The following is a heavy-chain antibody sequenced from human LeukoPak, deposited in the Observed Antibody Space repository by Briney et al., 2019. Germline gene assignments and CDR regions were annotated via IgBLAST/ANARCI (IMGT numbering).Heavy chain of an antibody. J-gene: IGHJ4*02. CDR1: GFTFSDYY. Sequence: GSLRLSCAASGFTFSDYYMSWIRQPPGKGLEWIGSIYYSGSTYYNPSLKSRVTISVDTSRNQFSLKLSSVTAADTAVYYCARVERPFGGVIAFFDYWGQGTLVTVSS. CDR2: IYYSGST. V-gene: IGHV4-38-2*01. CDR3: ARVERPFGGVIAFFDY. D-gene: IGHD3-16*02.